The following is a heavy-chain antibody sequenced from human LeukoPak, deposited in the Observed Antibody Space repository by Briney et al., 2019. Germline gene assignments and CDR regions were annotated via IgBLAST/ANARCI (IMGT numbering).Heavy chain of an antibody. CDR3: ARVAVVTATIFDS. V-gene: IGHV1-2*06. Sequence: ASVKVSCKASGYTFTGYYMHWVRQAPGQGLEWMGRINPNSGGTNYAQKFQGRVTMTRDTSISTAYMELSRLRSDDTAVYYCARVAVVTATIFDSWGQGTLVTVSS. D-gene: IGHD2-21*02. CDR1: GYTFTGYY. CDR2: INPNSGGT. J-gene: IGHJ4*02.